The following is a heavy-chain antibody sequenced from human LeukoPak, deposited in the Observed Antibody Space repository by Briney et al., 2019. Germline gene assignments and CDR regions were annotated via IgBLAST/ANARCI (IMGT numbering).Heavy chain of an antibody. CDR2: ISGSGGAT. CDR1: GFTFNNYA. CDR3: AKQPLNDYIWEN. Sequence: GGSLRLSCATSGFTFNNYAMTWVRQAPGKGLEWVSTISGSGGATYYADSVKGRFTISRDNSKNTMYLQMTSLRAEDTAVYYCAKQPLNDYIWENWGQGTLVTVSS. D-gene: IGHD3-16*01. J-gene: IGHJ4*02. V-gene: IGHV3-23*01.